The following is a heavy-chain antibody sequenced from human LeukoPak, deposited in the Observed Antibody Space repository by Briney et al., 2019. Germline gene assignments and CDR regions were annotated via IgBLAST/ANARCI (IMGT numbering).Heavy chain of an antibody. J-gene: IGHJ6*04. CDR2: ISGTGSST. CDR1: GFTSSDYY. CDR3: AELGITMIGGV. Sequence: PGGSLRLSCAASGFTSSDYYMSWIRQAPGKGLDWISYISGTGSSTYYADSVKGRFTISRDNSDNTLYLQMNSLRAEDTAVYYCAELGITMIGGVWGKGTTVTISS. V-gene: IGHV3-11*04. D-gene: IGHD3-10*02.